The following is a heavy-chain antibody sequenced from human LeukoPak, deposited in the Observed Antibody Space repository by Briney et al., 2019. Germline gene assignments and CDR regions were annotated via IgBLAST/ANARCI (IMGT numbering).Heavy chain of an antibody. V-gene: IGHV3-48*03. Sequence: GGSLRLSCAASEFTFSSYEMNWVRQAPGKGLEWVSYISTSGSTIYYADSVKGRFTISRDNAKNSLYLQMNSLRAEDTAVYYCAKVGLITGMDVWGQGTTVTVSS. D-gene: IGHD3-22*01. CDR2: ISTSGSTI. CDR1: EFTFSSYE. J-gene: IGHJ6*02. CDR3: AKVGLITGMDV.